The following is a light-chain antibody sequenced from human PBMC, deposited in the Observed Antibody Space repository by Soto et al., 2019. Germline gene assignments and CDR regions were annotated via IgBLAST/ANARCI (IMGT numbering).Light chain of an antibody. J-gene: IGKJ4*01. Sequence: EIVMTQSPATLSVSPGERATVSCRASQSVSSNLAWYQQKPGHAPSLLIFGASTRATGVPARFSGSGSGTEFTLSISSLQSEYFAVYYCQQYNNWPLTFGGGTKVEIK. CDR3: QQYNNWPLT. CDR2: GAS. V-gene: IGKV3-15*01. CDR1: QSVSSN.